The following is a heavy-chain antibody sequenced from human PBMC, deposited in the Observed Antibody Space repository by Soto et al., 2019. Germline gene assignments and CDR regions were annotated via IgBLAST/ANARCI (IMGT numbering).Heavy chain of an antibody. J-gene: IGHJ6*02. Sequence: GGSLRLSCAASGFTFSSYWMHLVRQAPGKGLVWVSRINSDGSSTSYADSVKGRFTISRDNAKNTLYLQMNSLRAEDTAVYYCARDGDVLAQKNYGMDVWGQGTTVTVSS. CDR3: ARDGDVLAQKNYGMDV. CDR1: GFTFSSYW. V-gene: IGHV3-74*01. CDR2: INSDGSST. D-gene: IGHD7-27*01.